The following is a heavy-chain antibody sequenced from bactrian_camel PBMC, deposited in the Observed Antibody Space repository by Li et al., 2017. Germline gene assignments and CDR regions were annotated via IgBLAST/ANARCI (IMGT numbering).Heavy chain of an antibody. D-gene: IGHD2*01. V-gene: IGHV3S6*01. Sequence: QLVESGGGLVQPGGSLRLSCVASGFTFSNYWMYWVRQAPGKGLEWVSTASVNGQTWYVSSVKGRFTTSRDNGKNAVYLQMNSLKPEDTAVYYCAADRSGYCVSYDYWGQGTQVTVS. CDR1: GFTFSNYW. CDR2: TASVNGQT. J-gene: IGHJ4*01. CDR3: AADRSGYCVSYDY.